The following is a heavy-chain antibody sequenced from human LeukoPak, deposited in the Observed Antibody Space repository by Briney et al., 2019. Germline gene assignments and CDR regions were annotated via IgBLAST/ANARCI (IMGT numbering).Heavy chain of an antibody. CDR3: ARLAQTPDYYSSGGYFYLGY. J-gene: IGHJ4*02. V-gene: IGHV1-8*01. CDR2: MNPNTGRT. D-gene: IGHD3-22*01. Sequence: GASVKVSCKASRYTLTSYDINWVREAAGQGLEWMGWMNPNTGRTGFAQKFQGRLTMTRDTSISTAYMELSSLRSDDTAVYYCARLAQTPDYYSSGGYFYLGYWGQGTPVTVSS. CDR1: RYTLTSYD.